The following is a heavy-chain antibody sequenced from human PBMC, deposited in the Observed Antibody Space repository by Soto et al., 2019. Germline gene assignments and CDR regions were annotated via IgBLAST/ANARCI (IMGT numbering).Heavy chain of an antibody. CDR3: ARENTMVRGVKQINWFDP. V-gene: IGHV4-61*08. Sequence: PSENLSVTCIFSEGSVSIGAYYWSWIRQPPGKGLEWIGYIYYSGSTNYNPSLKSRVTISVDTSKNQFSLKLSSVTAADTAVYYCARENTMVRGVKQINWFDPWGQGTLVTVSS. CDR2: IYYSGST. CDR1: EGSVSIGAYY. J-gene: IGHJ5*02. D-gene: IGHD3-10*01.